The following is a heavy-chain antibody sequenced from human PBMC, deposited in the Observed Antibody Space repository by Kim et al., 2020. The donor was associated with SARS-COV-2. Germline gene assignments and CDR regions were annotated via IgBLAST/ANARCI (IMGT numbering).Heavy chain of an antibody. V-gene: IGHV3-11*04. Sequence: YADYVKGQFTMCRDNDKNSLYLKMNSLRAEDTAVYYCAWLPRGGSYSDTWGQGTLVTVSS. CDR3: AWLPRGGSYSDT. J-gene: IGHJ4*02. D-gene: IGHD1-26*01.